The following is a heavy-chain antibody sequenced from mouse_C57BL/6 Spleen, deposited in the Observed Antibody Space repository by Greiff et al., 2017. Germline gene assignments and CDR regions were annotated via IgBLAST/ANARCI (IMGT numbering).Heavy chain of an antibody. Sequence: QVQLQQPGAELVKPGASVKMSCKASGYTFTSYWITWVKQRPGQGLEWIGDIYPGSGSTNYNEKFKSKATLTVATSSSTAYMQLSSLTSECTAVYYGARNYYGSSFAYWGQGTLVTVSA. CDR2: IYPGSGST. CDR3: ARNYYGSSFAY. D-gene: IGHD1-1*01. J-gene: IGHJ3*01. V-gene: IGHV1-55*01. CDR1: GYTFTSYW.